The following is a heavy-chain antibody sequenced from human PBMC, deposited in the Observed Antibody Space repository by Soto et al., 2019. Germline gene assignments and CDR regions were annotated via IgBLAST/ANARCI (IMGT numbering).Heavy chain of an antibody. V-gene: IGHV1-58*01. CDR3: AATPGSGDYDYYGMDL. D-gene: IGHD4-17*01. CDR2: IVVGSGNT. J-gene: IGHJ6*02. Sequence: QMQLVQSGPEVKKPGTSVKVSCKASGFTFTSSAVQWVRQARGQRLQWIGWIVVGSGNTNYAQKFQERVTITRDMATSTACMGLRRLRSEDTAVYYCAATPGSGDYDYYGMDLWGQGTTVTVSS. CDR1: GFTFTSSA.